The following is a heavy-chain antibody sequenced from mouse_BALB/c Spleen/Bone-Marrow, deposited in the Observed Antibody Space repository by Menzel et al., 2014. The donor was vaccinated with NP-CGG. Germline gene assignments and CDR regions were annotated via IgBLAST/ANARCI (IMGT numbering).Heavy chain of an antibody. Sequence: EVMLVESGGGLVKPGGSLKLSCAASGFAFSYYDMSWVRQTPAKRLEWVAYVRSGGHSTYFPDTVKDRFTITRDNAKNTLYLQMSSLKSEDTAMYYYARQPQGSTMIYYSMDYWGQGTSVTVSS. CDR2: VRSGGHST. D-gene: IGHD2-4*01. CDR1: GFAFSYYD. CDR3: ARQPQGSTMIYYSMDY. J-gene: IGHJ4*01. V-gene: IGHV5-12-1*01.